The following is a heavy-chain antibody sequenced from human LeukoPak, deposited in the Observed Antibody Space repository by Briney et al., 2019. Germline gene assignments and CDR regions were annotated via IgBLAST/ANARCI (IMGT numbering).Heavy chain of an antibody. CDR3: ARDFSGYYYN. CDR2: ISGSGGST. V-gene: IGHV3-23*01. CDR1: GFTFSSYA. J-gene: IGHJ4*02. D-gene: IGHD3-22*01. Sequence: GGSLRLSCAASGFTFSSYAMSWVRQAPGKGLEWVSAISGSGGSTYYADSVKGRFTISRDNSKNTLYLQMNSLRGEDTAVYYCARDFSGYYYNWGQGTLVTVSS.